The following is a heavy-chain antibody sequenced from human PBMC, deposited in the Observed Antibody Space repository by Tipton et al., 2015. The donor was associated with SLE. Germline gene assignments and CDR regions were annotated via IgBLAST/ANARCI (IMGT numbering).Heavy chain of an antibody. V-gene: IGHV4-39*07. CDR3: ARDSGGVVITPDY. CDR1: GGSISSSSYY. D-gene: IGHD3-3*01. J-gene: IGHJ4*02. CDR2: IYYSGST. Sequence: TLSLTCTVSGGSISSSSYYWGWIRQPPGKGLEWIGSIYYSGSTYYNPSLKSRVTISVDTSKNQFSLKLSSVTAADTAVYYCARDSGGVVITPDYWGQGTLVTVSS.